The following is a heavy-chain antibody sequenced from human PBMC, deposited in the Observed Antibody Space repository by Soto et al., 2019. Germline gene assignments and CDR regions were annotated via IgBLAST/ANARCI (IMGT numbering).Heavy chain of an antibody. D-gene: IGHD3-3*01. J-gene: IGHJ6*02. CDR1: GGTFSSYA. CDR2: IIPIFGTA. V-gene: IGHV1-69*01. Sequence: QVQLVQSGAEVKKPGSSVKVSCKASGGTFSSYAISWVRQAPGQGLEWMGGIIPIFGTANYAQKFQGRVTITADESTRTAYMELSSLRSEDTAVYYCARITIFGVVAGYYYGMAVWGQGPRSPSP. CDR3: ARITIFGVVAGYYYGMAV.